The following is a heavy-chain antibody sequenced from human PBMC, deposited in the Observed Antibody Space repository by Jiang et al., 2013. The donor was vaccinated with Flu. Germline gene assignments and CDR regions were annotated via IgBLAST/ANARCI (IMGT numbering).Heavy chain of an antibody. J-gene: IGHJ6*03. V-gene: IGHV1-46*01. CDR2: INPSGGST. D-gene: IGHD6-19*01. CDR1: GYTFTSYY. CDR3: ARDPVAVAPYYYYYYMDV. Sequence: EVKKPGASVKVSCKASGYTFTSYYMHWVRQAPGQGLEWMGIINPSGGSTSYAQKFQGRVTMTRDTSTSTVYMELSSLRSEDTAVYYCARDPVAVAPYYYYYYMDVWGKGTTVTVSS.